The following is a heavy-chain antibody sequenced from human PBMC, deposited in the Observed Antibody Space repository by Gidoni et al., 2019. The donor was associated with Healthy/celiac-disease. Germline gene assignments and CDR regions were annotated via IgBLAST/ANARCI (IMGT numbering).Heavy chain of an antibody. J-gene: IGHJ6*02. CDR3: SRGLEKGKMDV. Sequence: QVQLVQCGAEGKKPGAAVKVSCKASGYTFTGYYMHWVRQAPGQGFEWMGWINPNSGGTNYAQKFQGWVTMTRDTSISTAYMELSRLRSDDPAVYYCSRGLEKGKMDVWGQGTTVTVSS. V-gene: IGHV1-2*04. D-gene: IGHD3-10*01. CDR2: INPNSGGT. CDR1: GYTFTGYY.